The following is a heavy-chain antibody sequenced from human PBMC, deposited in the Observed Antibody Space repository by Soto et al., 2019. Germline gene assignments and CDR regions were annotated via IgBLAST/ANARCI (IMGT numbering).Heavy chain of an antibody. Sequence: QVQLQQSGPGLVKPSQTLSLTCAISGDSVSSNIGAWNWIRQSPSRGLEWLGRTYHRSKWYYEYAVAVRSRLSINPDTSNPQTTLPLDSATPEDSAVYYCARETTWFGEYSGTDVWGLGTTVTVSS. CDR2: TYHRSKWYY. CDR1: GDSVSSNIGA. CDR3: ARETTWFGEYSGTDV. D-gene: IGHD3-10*01. V-gene: IGHV6-1*01. J-gene: IGHJ6*02.